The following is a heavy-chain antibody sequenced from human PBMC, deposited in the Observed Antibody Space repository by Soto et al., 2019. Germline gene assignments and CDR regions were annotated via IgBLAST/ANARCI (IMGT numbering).Heavy chain of an antibody. V-gene: IGHV3-30-3*01. Sequence: SCAASGFTFSSYAMHWVRQAPGKGLEWVAVISYDGSNKYYADSVKGRFTISRDNSKNTLYLQMNSLRAEDTAVYYCARSVGYYDILTCPVYRCQGTLRTGSS. CDR1: GFTFSSYA. CDR3: ARSVGYYDILTCPVY. CDR2: ISYDGSNK. J-gene: IGHJ4*02. D-gene: IGHD3-9*01.